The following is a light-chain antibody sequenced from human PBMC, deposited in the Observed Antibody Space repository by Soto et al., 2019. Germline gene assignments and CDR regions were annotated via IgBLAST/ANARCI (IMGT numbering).Light chain of an antibody. J-gene: IGKJ1*01. CDR1: QSVSSN. CDR2: GAS. Sequence: EIVMTQSPATLSVSPGDRATLSCGASQSVSSNLAWYQQKPGQAPRLLIYGASTRATGIPARFSGSGYGTEFTLTISSLQSEDFAVYYCQQYNNWPRTFGQGTKVDIK. V-gene: IGKV3-15*01. CDR3: QQYNNWPRT.